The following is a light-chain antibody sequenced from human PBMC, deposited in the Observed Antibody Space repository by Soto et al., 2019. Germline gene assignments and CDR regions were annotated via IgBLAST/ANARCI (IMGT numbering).Light chain of an antibody. V-gene: IGLV1-40*01. CDR3: QSSDSSLSVYVV. J-gene: IGLJ2*01. CDR2: GNS. CDR1: SSNIGAGYD. Sequence: QSVLTQPPSVSGAPGQRVTISCTGSSSNIGAGYDVHWYQQLPGTAPKLLIYGNSNRPSGVPDRFSGSKSGTSASLAITGLQAEDEADYFCQSSDSSLSVYVVFGGGTKLTVL.